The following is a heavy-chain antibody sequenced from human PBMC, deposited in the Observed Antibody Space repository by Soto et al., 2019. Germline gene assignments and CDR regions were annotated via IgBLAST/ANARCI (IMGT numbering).Heavy chain of an antibody. CDR2: IRSKANSYAT. CDR3: SRLVGATSSFDS. CDR1: GFTFSGSA. V-gene: IGHV3-73*02. D-gene: IGHD1-26*01. J-gene: IGHJ4*02. Sequence: EVQLVESGGGLVQPGGSLKLSCAASGFTFSGSAMHWVRQASGKGLEWVGRIRSKANSYATAYVASVKGRFTISRDDSKNTADLQMNSLKTEDTAVYYCSRLVGATSSFDSWGQGTLVTVSS.